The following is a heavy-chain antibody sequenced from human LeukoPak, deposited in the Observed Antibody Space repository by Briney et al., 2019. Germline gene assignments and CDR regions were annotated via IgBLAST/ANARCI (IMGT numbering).Heavy chain of an antibody. CDR3: TTDSFRFGELYFDY. V-gene: IGHV3-15*01. CDR2: IKSKTDGGTT. J-gene: IGHJ4*02. D-gene: IGHD3-10*01. CDR1: GFTVSSNS. Sequence: GGSLRLSCTVSGFTVSSNSMSWVRQAPGKGLEWVGRIKSKTDGGTTDYAAPVKGRFTISRDDSRNTLYLQMNSLKTEDTAVYYCTTDSFRFGELYFDYWGQGTLVTVSS.